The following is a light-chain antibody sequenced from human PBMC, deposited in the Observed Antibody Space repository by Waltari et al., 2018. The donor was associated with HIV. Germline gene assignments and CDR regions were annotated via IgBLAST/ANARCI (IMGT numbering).Light chain of an antibody. Sequence: QSVLTQPPSVSGAPGQRVTISCTGSNSNIGAAYDVHWFQQLPGPAPKLVNSGTNQRPSGVPDRFSGSKSGTSASLAISGLQAEDEADYYCQSYDSSLSGSVFGGGTKLTVL. CDR2: GTN. V-gene: IGLV1-40*01. CDR1: NSNIGAAYD. CDR3: QSYDSSLSGSV. J-gene: IGLJ2*01.